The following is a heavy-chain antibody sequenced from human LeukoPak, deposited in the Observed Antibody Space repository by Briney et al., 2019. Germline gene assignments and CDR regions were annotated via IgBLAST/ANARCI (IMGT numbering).Heavy chain of an antibody. CDR1: GFTFSSYW. V-gene: IGHV3-74*01. D-gene: IGHD6-19*01. Sequence: GGSLRLSCAASGFTFSSYWMHWVRQAPGKGLVWVSRINSDGSSTSYADSVKGRFTISRDNAKNTLHLQMNSLRAEDTAVYYCARVKQWLVHYYFDYWGQGTLVTVSS. J-gene: IGHJ4*02. CDR3: ARVKQWLVHYYFDY. CDR2: INSDGSST.